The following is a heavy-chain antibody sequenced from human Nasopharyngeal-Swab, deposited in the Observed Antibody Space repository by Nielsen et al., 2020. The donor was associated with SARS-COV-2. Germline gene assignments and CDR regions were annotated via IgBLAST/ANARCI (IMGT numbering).Heavy chain of an antibody. V-gene: IGHV4-39*01. CDR3: ARHVRQGLVLTDY. J-gene: IGHJ4*02. D-gene: IGHD3/OR15-3a*01. CDR2: IYYSGST. Sequence: SETLSLTCSVSGGSISSSSSYWGWIRQPSGRGLEWIGSIYYSGSTYSSPSLQSRVTISVDTSKKQLSLKLRSVTAADTAVYYCARHVRQGLVLTDYWGQGTLVTVSS. CDR1: GGSISSSSSY.